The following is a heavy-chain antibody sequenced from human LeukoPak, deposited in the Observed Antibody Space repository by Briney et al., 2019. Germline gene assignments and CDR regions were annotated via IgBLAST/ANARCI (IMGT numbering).Heavy chain of an antibody. CDR3: ARQPIGGYYDSSGYPTDAFGI. Sequence: KRGESLKISCKGSGYRFTNYWIGWVRQMPGKGLEWMGIIYPGDSDTRYSPSFQGQVTISADKSISTAYLQWSSLKASDTAMYYCARQPIGGYYDSSGYPTDAFGIWGQGTMVTVSS. J-gene: IGHJ3*02. CDR2: IYPGDSDT. V-gene: IGHV5-51*01. CDR1: GYRFTNYW. D-gene: IGHD3-22*01.